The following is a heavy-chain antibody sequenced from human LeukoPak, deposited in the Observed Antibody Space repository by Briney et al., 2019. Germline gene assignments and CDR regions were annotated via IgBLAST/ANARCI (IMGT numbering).Heavy chain of an antibody. CDR3: ARDAGYSSGCIDN. CDR2: IYTSGST. V-gene: IGHV4-61*02. Sequence: PSETLSLTCTVSGGSISSGSYYWSWIRQPAGKGLEWIGRIYTSGSTNYNPSLKSRVTISVDTSKNQFSLKLSSVTAADTAVYYCARDAGYSSGCIDNWGQGTLVTVSS. CDR1: GGSISSGSYY. D-gene: IGHD6-19*01. J-gene: IGHJ4*02.